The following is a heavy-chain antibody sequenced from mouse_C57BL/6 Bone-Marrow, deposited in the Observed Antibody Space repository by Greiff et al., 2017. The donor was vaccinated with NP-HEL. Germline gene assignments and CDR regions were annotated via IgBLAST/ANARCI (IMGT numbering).Heavy chain of an antibody. CDR1: GYSFTGYY. CDR2: INPSTGGT. V-gene: IGHV1-42*01. Sequence: EVQLQQSGPELVKPGASVKISCKASGYSFTGYYMNWVKQSPEKSLEWIGEINPSTGGTTYNQKFKAKATVTVDKSSSTAYMQLKSLTSEDSAVYYCARSLSYYYGSSTWFAYWGQGTLVTVTA. CDR3: ARSLSYYYGSSTWFAY. D-gene: IGHD1-1*01. J-gene: IGHJ3*01.